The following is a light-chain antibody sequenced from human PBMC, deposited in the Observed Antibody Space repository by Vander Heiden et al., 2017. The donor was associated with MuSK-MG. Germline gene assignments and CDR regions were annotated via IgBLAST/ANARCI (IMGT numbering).Light chain of an antibody. CDR3: QQRENWPIT. J-gene: IGKJ5*01. V-gene: IGKV3-11*01. CDR1: QSVNSN. CDR2: DTS. Sequence: EIALTQSPATLSLSPGERATLSCRASQSVNSNLAWYQQKPGQTPRLLIYDTSNRATGIPARFSGSGSGTDFTLTISNLDPEDFAIYYCQQRENWPITFGQGTRLEIK.